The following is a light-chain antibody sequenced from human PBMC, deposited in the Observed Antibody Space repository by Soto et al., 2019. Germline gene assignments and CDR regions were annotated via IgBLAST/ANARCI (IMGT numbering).Light chain of an antibody. CDR3: QHYNSYSEA. CDR1: QSISSY. CDR2: AAS. Sequence: DIQMTQSPSSLSAFVGDRVTITCRASQSISSYLNWYQQKPGKAPKLLIYAASSLQSGVPSRFSGSGSGTEFTLTISSLQPDDFATYHCQHYNSYSEAFGQGTKVDIK. V-gene: IGKV1-39*01. J-gene: IGKJ1*01.